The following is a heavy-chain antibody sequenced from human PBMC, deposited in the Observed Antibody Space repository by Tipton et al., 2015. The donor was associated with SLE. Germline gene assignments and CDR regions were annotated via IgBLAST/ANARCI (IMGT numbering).Heavy chain of an antibody. CDR3: ARETGDDAFDI. Sequence: GLVKPSETLSLTCTVSGGSISSSSYYWGWIRQPPGKGLEWIGSIYHSESTYYNPSLKSRVTISVDTSKNQFSLKLTSVTAADTAVYYCARETGDDAFDIWGQGTMVTVSS. J-gene: IGHJ3*02. CDR1: GGSISSSSYY. CDR2: IYHSEST. V-gene: IGHV4-39*07. D-gene: IGHD7-27*01.